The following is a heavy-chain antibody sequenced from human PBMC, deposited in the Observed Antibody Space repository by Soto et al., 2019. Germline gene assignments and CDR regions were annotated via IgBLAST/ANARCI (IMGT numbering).Heavy chain of an antibody. CDR3: ARGSLPAGSYPTEYYYGMDV. CDR1: GYTFTGYY. Sequence: QVQLVQSGAEVKKPGASVKVSCKASGYTFTGYYMHWVQQAPGQGLEWMGWINPNSGGTNYAQKFQGRVTMTRDTSISTAYMELIRLRSDDTAVYYCARGSLPAGSYPTEYYYGMDVWGQGTTVTVSS. V-gene: IGHV1-2*02. J-gene: IGHJ6*02. D-gene: IGHD3-10*01. CDR2: INPNSGGT.